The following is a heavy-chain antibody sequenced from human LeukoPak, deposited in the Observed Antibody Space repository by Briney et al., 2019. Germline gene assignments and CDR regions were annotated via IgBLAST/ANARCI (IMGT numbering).Heavy chain of an antibody. D-gene: IGHD3-10*01. CDR2: IIPIFGTA. CDR1: GGTFSSYA. Sequence: ASVQVSCKASGGTFSSYAISWVRQAPGQGLEWMGGIIPIFGTANYAQKFQGRVTITADESTSTAYMELSSLGSEDTAVYYCAREYYASGSGGDRAFWGQGTLVTVSS. CDR3: AREYYASGSGGDRAF. J-gene: IGHJ4*02. V-gene: IGHV1-69*13.